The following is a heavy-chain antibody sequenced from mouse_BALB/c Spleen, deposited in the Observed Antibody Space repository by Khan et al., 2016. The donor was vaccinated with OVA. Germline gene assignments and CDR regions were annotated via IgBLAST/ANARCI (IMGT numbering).Heavy chain of an antibody. CDR3: ARRWKYDGGD. Sequence: QIQLVQSGPELKKPGETVKISCKASGYIFTDYSIHWVKQAPGKGLKWMGWINTETAEPTYADDFKGRFAFSLETSASTAYLQINNLKNEDPATSCSARRWKYDGGDWGQGTLVTVSA. D-gene: IGHD2-14*01. CDR1: GYIFTDYS. CDR2: INTETAEP. J-gene: IGHJ3*01. V-gene: IGHV9-2-1*01.